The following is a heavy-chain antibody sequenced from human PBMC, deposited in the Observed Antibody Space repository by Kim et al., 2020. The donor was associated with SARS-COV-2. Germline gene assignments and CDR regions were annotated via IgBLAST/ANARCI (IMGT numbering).Heavy chain of an antibody. V-gene: IGHV3-7*03. Sequence: GSEKSYVESVTGRFTISRDNAKNLLYLQLNSLRVEDTAVYYCARGRTTLTPWGQGTLVSVSS. CDR3: ARGRTTLTP. J-gene: IGHJ5*02. D-gene: IGHD4-4*01. CDR2: GSEK.